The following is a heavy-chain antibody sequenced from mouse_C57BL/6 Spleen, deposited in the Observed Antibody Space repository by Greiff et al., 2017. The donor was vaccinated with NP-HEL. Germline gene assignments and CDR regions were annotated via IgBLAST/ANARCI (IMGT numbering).Heavy chain of an antibody. V-gene: IGHV1-69*01. J-gene: IGHJ2*01. CDR2: IDPSDSYT. CDR1: GYTFTSYW. D-gene: IGHD2-5*01. CDR3: ARLDYYSNSYFDY. Sequence: QVQLQQPGAELVMPGASVKLSCKASGYTFTSYWMHWVKQRPGQGLEWIGEIDPSDSYTNYNQKFKGKSTLTVDKSSSTAYMQLSSLTSEDSAVYYCARLDYYSNSYFDYWGQGTTLTVSS.